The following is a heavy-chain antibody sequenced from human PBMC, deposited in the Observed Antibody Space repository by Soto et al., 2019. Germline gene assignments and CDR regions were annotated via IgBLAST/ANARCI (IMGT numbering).Heavy chain of an antibody. Sequence: SETLSLTCTVSGGSISSSSYYWGWIRQPPGKGLEWIGSIYYSGSTYYHPSLESRVTISVDTSKNQFYLKLSSVTAADTAVDYCARHDYCSGGSCYSSYYYYMDVWGKGTTVTVSS. CDR3: ARHDYCSGGSCYSSYYYYMDV. J-gene: IGHJ6*03. CDR1: GGSISSSSYY. CDR2: IYYSGST. D-gene: IGHD2-15*01. V-gene: IGHV4-39*01.